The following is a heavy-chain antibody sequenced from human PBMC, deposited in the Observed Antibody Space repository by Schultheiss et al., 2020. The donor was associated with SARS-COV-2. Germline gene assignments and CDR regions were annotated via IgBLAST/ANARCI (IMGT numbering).Heavy chain of an antibody. CDR1: GGSISSGGYY. J-gene: IGHJ6*03. CDR3: ARVGGFRDYYYMDV. V-gene: IGHV4-61*02. D-gene: IGHD4-23*01. Sequence: SQTLSLTCTVSGGSISSGGYYWSWIRQPAGKGLEWIGRIYTSGSTNYNPSLKSRVTMSVDTSKNQFSLKLSSVTAADTAVYYCARVGGFRDYYYMDVWGKGTTVTVSS. CDR2: IYTSGST.